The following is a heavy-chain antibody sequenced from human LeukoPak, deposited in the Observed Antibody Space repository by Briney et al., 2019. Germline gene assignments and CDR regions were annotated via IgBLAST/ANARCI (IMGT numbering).Heavy chain of an antibody. J-gene: IGHJ4*02. CDR1: GFTFSSYS. V-gene: IGHV3-48*04. Sequence: PGGSLRLSCVASGFTFSSYSMTWVRQAPGKGLEWVSYISSSQITIFYADSVKGRFTISRDNAKNSLYLQMNSLRAEDTAVYYRARDSMDYGDYEYYFDYWGQGTLVTVSS. CDR2: ISSSQITI. CDR3: ARDSMDYGDYEYYFDY. D-gene: IGHD4-17*01.